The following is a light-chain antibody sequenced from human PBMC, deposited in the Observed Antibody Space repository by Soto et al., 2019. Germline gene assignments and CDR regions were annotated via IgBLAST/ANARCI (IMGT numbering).Light chain of an antibody. CDR2: DVS. Sequence: EVILTQSPATLSLSPGDRATLSCRASQSVSSYLAWYQQKPGQAPRLLIYDVSNRATGIPARFSGSGSGTDFTLTISSLEPEDFAVYFCQQLSEWPLCTFGQGTKLEIK. V-gene: IGKV3-11*01. CDR1: QSVSSY. J-gene: IGKJ2*02. CDR3: QQLSEWPLCT.